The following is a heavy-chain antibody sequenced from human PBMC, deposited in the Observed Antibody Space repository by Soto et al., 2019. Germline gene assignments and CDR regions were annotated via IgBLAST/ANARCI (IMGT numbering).Heavy chain of an antibody. V-gene: IGHV5-10-1*01. CDR3: ARGSGSYYDYYYYGMDV. CDR2: IDPSDSYT. D-gene: IGHD1-26*01. J-gene: IGHJ6*02. Sequence: GESLKISCKGSGYSFTSYWISWVRQMPGKGLEWMGRIDPSDSYTNYSPSFQGHVTISADKPISTAYLQWSSLKASDTAMYYCARGSGSYYDYYYYGMDVWGQGTTVTVSS. CDR1: GYSFTSYW.